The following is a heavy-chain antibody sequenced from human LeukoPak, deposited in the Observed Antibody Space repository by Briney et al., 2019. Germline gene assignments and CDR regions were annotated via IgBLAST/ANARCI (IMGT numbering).Heavy chain of an antibody. D-gene: IGHD1-26*01. CDR1: GGSISSSSYY. V-gene: IGHV4-39*02. CDR3: ATDRGGGVGARGY. J-gene: IGHJ4*02. CDR2: IYYSGST. Sequence: PSETLSLTCTVSGGSISSSSYYWGWIRQPPGKGLEWIGSIYYSGSTYYNPSLKSRVTISVDTSKNQFSLKLSSVTAADTAIYYCATDRGGGVGARGYWGQGTLVTVSS.